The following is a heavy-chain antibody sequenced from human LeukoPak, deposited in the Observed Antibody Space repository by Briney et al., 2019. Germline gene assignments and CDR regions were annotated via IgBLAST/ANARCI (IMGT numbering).Heavy chain of an antibody. CDR2: IIPIFGTA. CDR1: GGTFSSYA. V-gene: IGHV1-69*13. CDR3: ASGKEVGATLYYFDY. J-gene: IGHJ4*02. Sequence: SVKVSCKASGGTFSSYAISWLRQAPGQGLEWMGGIIPIFGTANYAQKFQGRVTITADESTSTAYMELSSLRSEDTAVYYCASGKEVGATLYYFDYWGQGTLVTVSS. D-gene: IGHD1-26*01.